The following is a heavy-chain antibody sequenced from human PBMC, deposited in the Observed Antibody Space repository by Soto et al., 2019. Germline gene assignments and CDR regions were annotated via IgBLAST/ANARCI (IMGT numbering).Heavy chain of an antibody. CDR3: ARAPYSSSSFFLDY. D-gene: IGHD6-6*01. J-gene: IGHJ4*02. V-gene: IGHV1-46*01. Sequence: GASVKVSCKASGYTLTAFHMHWVRQAPGLGLEWMGIINPSLGHSNTAQRFQDRVAMTWDTSTSTFYMELSSLRSDETAVYYCARAPYSSSSFFLDYWGQGTPVTVSS. CDR2: INPSLGHS. CDR1: GYTLTAFH.